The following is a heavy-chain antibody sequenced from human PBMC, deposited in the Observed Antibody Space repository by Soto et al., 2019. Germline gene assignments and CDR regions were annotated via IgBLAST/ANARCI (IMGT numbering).Heavy chain of an antibody. J-gene: IGHJ5*02. D-gene: IGHD3-16*02. CDR2: IYYSGST. CDR1: GGSISSGGYY. CDR3: AREGYQPDNWFDP. V-gene: IGHV4-31*01. Sequence: QVQLQESGPGLVKPSQTLSLTCTVSGGSISSGGYYWSWIRQHPGKGLAWIGYIYYSGSTYYNPSLKGQVTKSVDTSKNQFSSKLSSVTAADTAVYYCAREGYQPDNWFDPWGQGTLVTVSS.